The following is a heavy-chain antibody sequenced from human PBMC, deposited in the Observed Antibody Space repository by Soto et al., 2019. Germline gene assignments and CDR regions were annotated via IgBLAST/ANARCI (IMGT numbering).Heavy chain of an antibody. Sequence: GGSLRLSCAASGFTFSNAWTSWVRQAPGKGLEWVGRIKSKTDGGTTDYAAPVKGRFTISRDDSKNTLYLQMNSLKTEVSDVYYCTYQRCDFWSDYHLSYFDYWGQGTLVTVSS. CDR2: IKSKTDGGTT. CDR3: TYQRCDFWSDYHLSYFDY. V-gene: IGHV3-15*01. D-gene: IGHD3-3*01. J-gene: IGHJ4*02. CDR1: GFTFSNAW.